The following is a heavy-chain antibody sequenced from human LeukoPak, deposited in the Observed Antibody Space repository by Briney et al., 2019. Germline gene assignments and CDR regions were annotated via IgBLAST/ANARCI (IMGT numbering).Heavy chain of an antibody. CDR3: ARSYCSTTSCCPAG. D-gene: IGHD2-2*01. V-gene: IGHV3-23*01. J-gene: IGHJ4*02. Sequence: GGSLRLSCAASGFTFSSYAMSWVRQAPGRGLEWVSAISGSGGSTYYADSVKGRFTISRDNSKNTLYLQMNSLRAEDTAVYYCARSYCSTTSCCPAGWGQGTLVTVSS. CDR2: ISGSGGST. CDR1: GFTFSSYA.